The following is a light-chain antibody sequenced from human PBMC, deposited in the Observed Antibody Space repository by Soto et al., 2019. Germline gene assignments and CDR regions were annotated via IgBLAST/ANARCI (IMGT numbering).Light chain of an antibody. V-gene: IGKV2-28*01. Sequence: DLVMTQSPLSLSVTPGEPASISCRSSQSLLHSNGYKYLDWYLKKPGQSPQLLIYLGSNRASGVPDRFSGSGSGTGFTLKISRVEAEDVGFYYCMQALQPPPTFGQGTRLE. CDR2: LGS. CDR3: MQALQPPPT. J-gene: IGKJ5*01. CDR1: QSLLHSNGYKY.